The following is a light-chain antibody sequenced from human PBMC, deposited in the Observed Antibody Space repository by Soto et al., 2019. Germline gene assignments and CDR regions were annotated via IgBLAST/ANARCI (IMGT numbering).Light chain of an antibody. J-gene: IGKJ2*01. CDR1: QSLLYSANNKNY. CDR3: QQYDSTPYT. Sequence: DIVMTQSPESLAVSLGERATINCKSSQSLLYSANNKNYLAWYQQKPGQPPKLIMYWASTRESGVPGRFTGSGSGTDSTLTITSLQAEDVAVYYCQQYDSTPYTFGQGTKLELK. CDR2: WAS. V-gene: IGKV4-1*01.